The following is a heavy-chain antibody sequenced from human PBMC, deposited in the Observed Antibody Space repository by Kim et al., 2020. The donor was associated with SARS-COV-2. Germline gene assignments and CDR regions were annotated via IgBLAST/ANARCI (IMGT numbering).Heavy chain of an antibody. D-gene: IGHD6-19*01. CDR2: IYYSGST. V-gene: IGHV4-39*02. Sequence: SETLSLTCNVSGDSISSSDSYWGWIRQPRGKGLEWIGSIYYSGSTHYNPSLKNRVTMSVDTSKNHFSLKLSSVTAADTAVYFCSRPFPPYSTGWFFFDP. J-gene: IGHJ5*02. CDR1: GDSISSSDSY. CDR3: SRPFPPYSTGWFFFDP.